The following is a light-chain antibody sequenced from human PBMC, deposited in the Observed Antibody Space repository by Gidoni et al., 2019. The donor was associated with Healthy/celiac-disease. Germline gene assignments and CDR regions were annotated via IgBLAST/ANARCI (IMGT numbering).Light chain of an antibody. J-gene: IGKJ2*01. CDR1: QDISNY. Sequence: DIQMTHSPSSLSASVGDRVTITCQASQDISNYLNWYQQKPGKAPTLLIYDASNLETGVPSRFSGSGSGTDFTFTISSLQPEDIATYYCQQYDNLPITFGQGTKLEIK. CDR2: DAS. CDR3: QQYDNLPIT. V-gene: IGKV1-33*01.